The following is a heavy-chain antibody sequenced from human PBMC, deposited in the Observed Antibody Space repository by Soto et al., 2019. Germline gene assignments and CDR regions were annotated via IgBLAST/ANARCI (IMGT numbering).Heavy chain of an antibody. J-gene: IGHJ3*02. CDR2: IGTAGDT. D-gene: IGHD2-15*01. Sequence: HPGGSLRLSCAASGFTFSSYDMHWVRQATGKGLEWVSAIGTAGDTYYPGSVKGRFTISRENAKNSLYLQMNSLRAGDTAVYYCARGQDTVVAATSEAFDIWGQGTMVTVSS. V-gene: IGHV3-13*01. CDR1: GFTFSSYD. CDR3: ARGQDTVVAATSEAFDI.